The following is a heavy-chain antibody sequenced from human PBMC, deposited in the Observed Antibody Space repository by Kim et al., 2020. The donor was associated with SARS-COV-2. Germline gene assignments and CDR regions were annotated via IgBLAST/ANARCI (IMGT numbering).Heavy chain of an antibody. CDR2: TA. Sequence: TANYAQKFQGRVTITADDSTSTACMELSSLRSEDTAVYYCVLAGLSIPDYWGQGTLVTVSS. V-gene: IGHV1-69*01. CDR3: VLAGLSIPDY. D-gene: IGHD2-15*01. J-gene: IGHJ4*02.